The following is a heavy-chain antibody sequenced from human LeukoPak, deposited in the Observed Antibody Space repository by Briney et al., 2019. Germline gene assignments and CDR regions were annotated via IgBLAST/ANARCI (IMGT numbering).Heavy chain of an antibody. Sequence: GGSLRLSCAASGLSFSSYWMHWVRQAPGKGLVWVSRLNGAGTTTNYADSVKGRFTISRDNAKNTLYLQMSSLRAEDTAVYYCARDPGVRGVYYNYFDPLGQGTLVTVSS. V-gene: IGHV3-74*01. CDR3: ARDPGVRGVYYNYFDP. CDR1: GLSFSSYW. D-gene: IGHD3-10*01. CDR2: LNGAGTTT. J-gene: IGHJ5*02.